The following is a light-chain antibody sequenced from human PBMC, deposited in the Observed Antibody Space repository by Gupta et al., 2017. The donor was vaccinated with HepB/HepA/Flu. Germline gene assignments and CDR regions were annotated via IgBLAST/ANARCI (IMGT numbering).Light chain of an antibody. CDR3: QQYKSHPLT. V-gene: IGKV1-16*01. Sequence: DIQVTQSPSSLSASVRDRVTITCRASQGVGKSLAWYQQRPGKAPKSLIYATSSLQSGVPSRFSGSGSVTDFTLTISSLQPEDFAVYYCQQYKSHPLTVGGGTKVEIK. J-gene: IGKJ4*01. CDR1: QGVGKS. CDR2: ATS.